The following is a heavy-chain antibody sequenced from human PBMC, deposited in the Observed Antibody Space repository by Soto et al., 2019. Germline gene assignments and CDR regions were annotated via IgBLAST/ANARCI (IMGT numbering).Heavy chain of an antibody. Sequence: XVXLQESGPGLVKPSETLSLTCTVSGGSISSYYWSWIRQPPGKGLEWIGYIYYSGSTNYNPSLKSRVTRSVDTSKNQFSLKLSSVTAADTAVYSCARVWGGAFDIWGQGTMVTVSS. CDR1: GGSISSYY. D-gene: IGHD3-10*01. CDR3: ARVWGGAFDI. V-gene: IGHV4-59*01. J-gene: IGHJ3*02. CDR2: IYYSGST.